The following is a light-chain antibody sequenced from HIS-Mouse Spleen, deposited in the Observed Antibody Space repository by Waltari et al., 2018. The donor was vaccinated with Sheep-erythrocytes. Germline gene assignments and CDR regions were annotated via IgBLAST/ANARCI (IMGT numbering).Light chain of an antibody. CDR2: AAS. CDR3: QQSYSTPPT. CDR1: QGISSY. V-gene: IGKV1D-8*02. J-gene: IGKJ4*01. Sequence: AIWMTQSPSLLSASTGDRVTISCRVSQGISSYLACYQQKPGKAPELLIYAASTLPSGVPSRFSGSGSGTDFTLTISCLQSEDFATYYCQQSYSTPPTFGGGTKVEIK.